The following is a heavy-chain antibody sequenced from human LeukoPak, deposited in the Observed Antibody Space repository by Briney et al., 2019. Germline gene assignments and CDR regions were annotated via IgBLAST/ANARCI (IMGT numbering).Heavy chain of an antibody. CDR2: IYPGDSDT. J-gene: IGHJ4*02. V-gene: IGHV5-51*01. Sequence: GGSLRLSCAASGFTFSSYWIGWVRQMPGKGLEWMGIIYPGDSDTRYSPSFQGQVTISADKSISTAYLQWSSLKASDTAMYYCARQCSSFTYYFDYWGQGTLVTVSS. CDR3: ARQCSSFTYYFDY. CDR1: GFTFSSYW. D-gene: IGHD6-13*01.